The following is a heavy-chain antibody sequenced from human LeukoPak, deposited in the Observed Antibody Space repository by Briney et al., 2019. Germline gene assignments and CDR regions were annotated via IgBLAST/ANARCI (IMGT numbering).Heavy chain of an antibody. V-gene: IGHV3-20*04. CDR1: GFTFDGYG. D-gene: IGHD2-2*01. CDR2: INCNGGST. CDR3: ARSLPAATVGAFDY. J-gene: IGHJ4*02. Sequence: GGSLRLSCAASGFTFDGYGMSWVRQAPGKGLEWVSGINCNGGSTGYADSVKGRFTISRDNAKNSLYLQMNSLRAEDTALYYCARSLPAATVGAFDYWGQGTLVTVSS.